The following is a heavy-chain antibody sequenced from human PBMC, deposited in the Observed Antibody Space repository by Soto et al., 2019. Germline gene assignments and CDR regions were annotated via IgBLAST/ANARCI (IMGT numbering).Heavy chain of an antibody. Sequence: HPGGSLRLSCAASGFTVSSNYMSWVRQAPGKGLEWVSVIYSGGSTYYADSVKGRFTISRDNSKNTLYLQMNSLRAEDTAVYYCARGFPLYDFWSGYDLDLDYYYMDVWGKGTTVTVSS. CDR1: GFTVSSNY. J-gene: IGHJ6*03. V-gene: IGHV3-66*01. CDR3: ARGFPLYDFWSGYDLDLDYYYMDV. CDR2: IYSGGST. D-gene: IGHD3-3*01.